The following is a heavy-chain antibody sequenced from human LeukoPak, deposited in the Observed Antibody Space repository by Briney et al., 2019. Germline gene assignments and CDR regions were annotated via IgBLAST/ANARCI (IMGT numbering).Heavy chain of an antibody. CDR2: MNPNSGNT. Sequence: GASVKVSCKASGYTFTSYDINWVRQATGQGLEWMGWMNPNSGNTGYAQKFQGRVTITTDESTSTAYMELSSLRSEDTAVYYCARDQTLYGGNSPLDYWGQGTLVTVSS. CDR3: ARDQTLYGGNSPLDY. J-gene: IGHJ4*02. CDR1: GYTFTSYD. V-gene: IGHV1-8*03. D-gene: IGHD4-23*01.